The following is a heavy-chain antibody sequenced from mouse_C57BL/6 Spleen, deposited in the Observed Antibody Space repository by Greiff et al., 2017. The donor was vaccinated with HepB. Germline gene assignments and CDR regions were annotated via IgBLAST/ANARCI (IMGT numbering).Heavy chain of an antibody. Sequence: VKLQQPGAELVRPGSSVKLSCKASGYTFTSYWMHWVKQRPIQGLEWIGNIDPSDSETHYNQKFKDKATLTVDKSSSTAYMQLSSLTSEDSAVYYCASYYYGSSYGYFDVWGTGTTVTVSS. V-gene: IGHV1-52*01. CDR2: IDPSDSET. J-gene: IGHJ1*03. CDR3: ASYYYGSSYGYFDV. D-gene: IGHD1-1*01. CDR1: GYTFTSYW.